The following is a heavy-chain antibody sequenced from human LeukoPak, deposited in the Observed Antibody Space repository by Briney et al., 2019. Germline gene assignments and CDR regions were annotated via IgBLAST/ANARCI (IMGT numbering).Heavy chain of an antibody. CDR2: VSGSGSNT. J-gene: IGHJ4*02. CDR3: ARDRVRSFDY. D-gene: IGHD3-10*01. Sequence: GGSLRLSCAASGFTFSSYAMTWVRQAPGRGPEWVVGVSGSGSNTFYADSVKGRFTISRDNSKNTVFLQMNNLRAEDTAVYYCARDRVRSFDYWGQGTLVTVSS. CDR1: GFTFSSYA. V-gene: IGHV3-23*01.